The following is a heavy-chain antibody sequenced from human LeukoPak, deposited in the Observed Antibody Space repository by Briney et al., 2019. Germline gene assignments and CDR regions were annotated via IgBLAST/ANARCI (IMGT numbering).Heavy chain of an antibody. Sequence: ASVKVSCKASGYTFTSYGISWVRQAPGQGLEWMGWINPNSGGRNYAQKFQGRVTMTRDTSISTAYMELSRLRSDDTAVYYCARDTIPLYYFDSSGYYFHPDYWGQGTLVTVSS. V-gene: IGHV1-2*02. CDR3: ARDTIPLYYFDSSGYYFHPDY. D-gene: IGHD3-22*01. CDR1: GYTFTSYG. J-gene: IGHJ4*02. CDR2: INPNSGGR.